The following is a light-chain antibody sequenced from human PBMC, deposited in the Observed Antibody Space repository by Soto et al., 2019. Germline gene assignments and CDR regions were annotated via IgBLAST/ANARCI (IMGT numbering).Light chain of an antibody. CDR2: DAS. CDR3: QQRSNWPWT. CDR1: QSVSSY. Sequence: EIVMTQSPAALSVSPGERAALCCRASQSVSSYLAWYQQKPGQAPRLLIYDASNRATGIPARFSGSGSGTDFTLTISSLEPEDFAVYYCQQRSNWPWTFGQGTKVDIK. J-gene: IGKJ1*01. V-gene: IGKV3-11*01.